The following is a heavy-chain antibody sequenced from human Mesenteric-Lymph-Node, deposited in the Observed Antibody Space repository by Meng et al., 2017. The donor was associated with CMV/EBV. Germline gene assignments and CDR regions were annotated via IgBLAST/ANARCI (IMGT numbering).Heavy chain of an antibody. J-gene: IGHJ6*02. CDR1: GYY. Sequence: GYYWSWIRQPPGKGLEWIGEINHSGSTNYNPSLKSRVTISVDTSKNQFSLKLSSVTAADTAVYYCARGLLNLSYDGANYYYYGMDVWGQGTTVTVSS. CDR3: ARGLLNLSYDGANYYYYGMDV. V-gene: IGHV4-34*01. D-gene: IGHD1-1*01. CDR2: INHSGST.